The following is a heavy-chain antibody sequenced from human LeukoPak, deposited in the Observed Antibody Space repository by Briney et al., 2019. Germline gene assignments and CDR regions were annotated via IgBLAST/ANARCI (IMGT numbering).Heavy chain of an antibody. V-gene: IGHV3-33*01. CDR3: ARDLSTASYYFDD. D-gene: IGHD2-2*01. CDR2: IWYDGSNK. J-gene: IGHJ4*02. Sequence: GGSLSLSCAPSGFILSNDGTHCVRQAPGKGLAWVAVIWYDGSNKYYADSVKGRVTISRDNSKNTLYLQMNSLRAEDTAVYYCARDLSTASYYFDDWGQGTLVTVYS. CDR1: GFILSNDG.